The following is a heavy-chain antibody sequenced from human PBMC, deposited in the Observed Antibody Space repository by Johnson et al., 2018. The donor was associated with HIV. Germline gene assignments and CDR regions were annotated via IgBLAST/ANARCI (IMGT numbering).Heavy chain of an antibody. CDR2: IYSGGST. V-gene: IGHV3-NL1*01. CDR1: GFTFSSYG. Sequence: QVQLVESGGGLVQPGGSLRLSCAASGFTFSSYGMHWVRQAPGKGLEWVSIIYSGGSTYYADSVKGRFTISRDNSKNTLYLQMGSLRAEDMAVYYCAREGVGVNAFDIWGQGTMVTVSS. J-gene: IGHJ3*02. CDR3: AREGVGVNAFDI. D-gene: IGHD1-26*01.